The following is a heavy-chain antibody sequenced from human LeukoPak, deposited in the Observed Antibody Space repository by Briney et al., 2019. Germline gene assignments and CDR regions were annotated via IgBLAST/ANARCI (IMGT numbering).Heavy chain of an antibody. J-gene: IGHJ4*02. Sequence: SVRVSCKASVYTFTGYDINWVRQATGQGLEWMGWMNPYTCDTGYAQKFQGRVTMTRNTSIDTAYMELSGLRSEVTAVYYCTRGSLSGSSRDYWGQGTLVTVPS. V-gene: IGHV1-8*01. D-gene: IGHD1-26*01. CDR3: TRGSLSGSSRDY. CDR1: VYTFTGYD. CDR2: MNPYTCDT.